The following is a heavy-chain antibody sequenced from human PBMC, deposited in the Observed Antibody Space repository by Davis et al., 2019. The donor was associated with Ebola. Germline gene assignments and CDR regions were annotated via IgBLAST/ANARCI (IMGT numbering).Heavy chain of an antibody. CDR3: ARNSITQFNWLDP. D-gene: IGHD1-14*01. CDR1: GGSIRSYY. V-gene: IGHV4-59*01. Sequence: SETLSLTCTVSGGSIRSYYWSWIRQPPGKGLEWIGYIYYTGSTDYNPSLKSRVTISVDTSRNQFSLKMRSVTAADTAVYYCARNSITQFNWLDPWGQGALVTVSS. J-gene: IGHJ5*02. CDR2: IYYTGST.